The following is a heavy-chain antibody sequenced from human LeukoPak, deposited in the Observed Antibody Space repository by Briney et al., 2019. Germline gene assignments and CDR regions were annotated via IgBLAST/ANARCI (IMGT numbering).Heavy chain of an antibody. J-gene: IGHJ4*02. D-gene: IGHD2-15*01. CDR2: ISSSSSYI. CDR1: GFTFSSYS. CDR3: ARGGGYCSGGSCYPIDY. Sequence: GGSLRLSCAASGFTFSSYSMNWVRQAPGKGLEWVSSISSSSSYIYYADSVKGRFTISRDNAKNSLYLQMNSLRAEDTAVYYCARGGGYCSGGSCYPIDYWGQGTLVTVSS. V-gene: IGHV3-21*01.